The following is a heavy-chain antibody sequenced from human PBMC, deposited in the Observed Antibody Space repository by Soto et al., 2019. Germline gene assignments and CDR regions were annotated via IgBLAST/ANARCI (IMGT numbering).Heavy chain of an antibody. Sequence: QVQLQESGPGLVKPSETLSLTCTVSGGSISSYYWSWIRQPPGKGLEWIGYIYYSGSTNYNPSLKRRVTLSVDTSKNQFSLKLSSVTAADTAVYYCARHVPYCSDTSHCAYGMDVWGQGTTVTVSS. J-gene: IGHJ6*02. CDR3: ARHVPYCSDTSHCAYGMDV. D-gene: IGHD2-2*01. CDR2: IYYSGST. CDR1: GGSISSYY. V-gene: IGHV4-59*08.